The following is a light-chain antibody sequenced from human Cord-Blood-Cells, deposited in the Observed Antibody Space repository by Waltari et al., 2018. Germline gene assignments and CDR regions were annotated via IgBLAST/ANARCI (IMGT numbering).Light chain of an antibody. CDR1: QSVSSSY. CDR2: GAS. V-gene: IGKV3-20*01. J-gene: IGKJ5*01. Sequence: EIVLTQSPGTLSLSPGERATLSCRASQSVSSSYLAWYQQKPGQAPRLLIYGASSRATGIPDSFSGGGSGTDFTLTISRLEPEDFAVYYCQQYGSSPPITFGQGTRLEIK. CDR3: QQYGSSPPIT.